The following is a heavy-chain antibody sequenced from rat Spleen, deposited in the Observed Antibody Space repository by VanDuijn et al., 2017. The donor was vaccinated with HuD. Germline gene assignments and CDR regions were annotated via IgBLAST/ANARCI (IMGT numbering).Heavy chain of an antibody. Sequence: EVQLVETGGDLVQPGGSLKLSCVASGFSFSNYWMYWIRQAPGKGLEWVSSINTDGGSTYYLDSVKGRFTISRDNAKSTLSLQMDSLRSEDTATYYCARHGGTIAAISNFDYWGQGVMVTVSS. V-gene: IGHV5-58*01. J-gene: IGHJ2*01. CDR2: INTDGGST. CDR1: GFSFSNYW. D-gene: IGHD1-2*01. CDR3: ARHGGTIAAISNFDY.